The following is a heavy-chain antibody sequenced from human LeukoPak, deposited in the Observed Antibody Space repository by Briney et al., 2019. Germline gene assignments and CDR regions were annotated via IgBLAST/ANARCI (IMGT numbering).Heavy chain of an antibody. CDR3: ARGGSYYGVYYFDY. Sequence: PSETLSLTCAVSGGSTSSGGYSWSWIRQPPGKGLEWIGYIYHSGSTYYNPSLKSRVTISVDRSKNQFSLKLSSVTAADTAVYYCARGGSYYGVYYFDYWGQGTLVTVSS. D-gene: IGHD1-26*01. V-gene: IGHV4-30-2*01. CDR1: GGSTSSGGYS. CDR2: IYHSGST. J-gene: IGHJ4*02.